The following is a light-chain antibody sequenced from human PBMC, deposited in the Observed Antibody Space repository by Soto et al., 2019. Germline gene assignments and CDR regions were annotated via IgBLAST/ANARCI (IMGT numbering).Light chain of an antibody. J-gene: IGLJ1*01. V-gene: IGLV2-11*01. Sequence: QSVLAQPRSVSGSPGQSVTISCTGTRSDNGGYNYVSWNQQHPGKAPKLMIYDVSKRPSGVPDRFSGSKSGNTASLTISGLQAEDEADYYCCSYAGSYTFYVFGTGTKVTVL. CDR2: DVS. CDR1: RSDNGGYNY. CDR3: CSYAGSYTFYV.